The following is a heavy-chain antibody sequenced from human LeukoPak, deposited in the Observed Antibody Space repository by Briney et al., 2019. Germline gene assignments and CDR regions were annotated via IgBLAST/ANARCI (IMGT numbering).Heavy chain of an antibody. V-gene: IGHV3-7*01. D-gene: IGHD3-3*01. J-gene: IGHJ3*02. CDR2: IKQDGSEK. CDR3: ARAGDFCSGYYPDAFDI. Sequence: PGGSLRLSCAASGFTVSSYCMSWVRQAPGKGLEWVSNIKQDGSEKYYVDSVKGRFTISRDNSKNSLYLQMNSLRAEDTAVYYCARAGDFCSGYYPDAFDIWSQGTMVTVSS. CDR1: GFTVSSYC.